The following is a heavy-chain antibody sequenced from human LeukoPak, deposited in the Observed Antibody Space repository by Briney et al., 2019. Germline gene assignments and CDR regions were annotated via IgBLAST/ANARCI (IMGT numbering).Heavy chain of an antibody. Sequence: ASVKVSCRASGYTFTSYDISWVRQAPGQGLEWMGIINPSGGSTSYAQKFQGRVTMTTDTSTSTAYMELRSLRSDDTAVYYCAREGFLEWLHNWFDPWGQGTLVTVSS. V-gene: IGHV1-18*01. D-gene: IGHD3-3*01. CDR2: INPSGGST. CDR3: AREGFLEWLHNWFDP. J-gene: IGHJ5*02. CDR1: GYTFTSYD.